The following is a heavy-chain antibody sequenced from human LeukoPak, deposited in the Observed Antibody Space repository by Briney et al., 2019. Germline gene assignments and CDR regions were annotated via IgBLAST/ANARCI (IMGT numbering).Heavy chain of an antibody. J-gene: IGHJ4*02. CDR3: AREPEDGYYFDY. CDR1: GFTFSRYW. CDR2: INSDGRST. V-gene: IGHV3-74*01. Sequence: GGSLRLSCVASGFTFSRYWMHWVRQAPGKGLVWVSRINSDGRSTNYADSVKGRFSISRDNAENTLYLQMNSLRAEDTAVYYCAREPEDGYYFDYWGQGTLVTVSS.